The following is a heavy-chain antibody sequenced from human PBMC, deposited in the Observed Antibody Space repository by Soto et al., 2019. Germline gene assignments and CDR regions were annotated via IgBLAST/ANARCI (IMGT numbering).Heavy chain of an antibody. D-gene: IGHD4-17*01. CDR3: VKDYGDLRYFDY. J-gene: IGHJ4*02. Sequence: QVQLVESGGGVVQPGRSLRLSCAASGFTFSSYGMHWVRQAPGKGLEWVAVISYDGSNKYYADSVKGRFTISRDNSKNTLYLQMNSLRAEDTAVYYCVKDYGDLRYFDYWGQGTLVTVSS. CDR1: GFTFSSYG. V-gene: IGHV3-30*18. CDR2: ISYDGSNK.